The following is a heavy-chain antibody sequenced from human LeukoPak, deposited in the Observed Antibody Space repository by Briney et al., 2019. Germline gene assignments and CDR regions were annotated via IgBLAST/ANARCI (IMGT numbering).Heavy chain of an antibody. CDR3: ASTSGYCSGGSCSHFDY. Sequence: ASVTVSCKASGYTFTSYGISWVRQAPGQGLEWMGWISAYNGNTNYAQKLQGRVTMTTDTSTSTAYLELRSLRSDDTAVYYCASTSGYCSGGSCSHFDYWGQGTLVTVSS. CDR1: GYTFTSYG. CDR2: ISAYNGNT. V-gene: IGHV1-18*01. J-gene: IGHJ4*02. D-gene: IGHD2-15*01.